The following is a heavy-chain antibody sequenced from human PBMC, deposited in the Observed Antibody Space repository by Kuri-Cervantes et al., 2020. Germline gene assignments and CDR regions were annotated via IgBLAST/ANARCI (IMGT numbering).Heavy chain of an antibody. Sequence: SETLSLTCTVSGGSISSGGYYWSWIRQHPGKGLEWIGYIYYSGSTYYNPSLKGRVTISVDTSKNQFSLKLSSVTAADTAVYYCARAGYDILTGWKGRAFDIWGQGTMVTVSS. CDR3: ARAGYDILTGWKGRAFDI. CDR2: IYYSGST. D-gene: IGHD3-9*01. V-gene: IGHV4-31*03. CDR1: GGSISSGGYY. J-gene: IGHJ3*02.